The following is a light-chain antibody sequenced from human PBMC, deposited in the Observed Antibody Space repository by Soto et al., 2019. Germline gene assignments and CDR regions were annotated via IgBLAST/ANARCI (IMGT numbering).Light chain of an antibody. CDR3: QQSYSTPRT. J-gene: IGKJ1*01. CDR2: AAS. V-gene: IGKV1-39*01. Sequence: DIQMTQSPSSLSASVGDRVTITCRASQSISSYLNWYQQKPGKAPKLLIYAASSLQSEVPSRFSGSGSGTDFTLTISSLQPEDFATYYCQQSYSTPRTFGQGTKAEIK. CDR1: QSISSY.